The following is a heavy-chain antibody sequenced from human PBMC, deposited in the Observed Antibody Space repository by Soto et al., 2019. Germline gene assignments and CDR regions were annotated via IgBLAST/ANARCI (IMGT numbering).Heavy chain of an antibody. CDR2: IYFNGKT. Sequence: QLQLQESGPGLVKPSETLSLTCNVSGVSISDTSYYWGWIRQPPGKGLEWIGTIYFNGKTFYNPSLKSRLTLSVDTSKNQISLRLTSVTAADTAVYYCARQGSYRGQGTLVAVSS. CDR1: GVSISDTSYY. J-gene: IGHJ4*02. V-gene: IGHV4-39*01. CDR3: ARQGSY.